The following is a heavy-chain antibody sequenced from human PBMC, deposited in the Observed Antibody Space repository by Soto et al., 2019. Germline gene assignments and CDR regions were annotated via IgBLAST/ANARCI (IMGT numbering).Heavy chain of an antibody. V-gene: IGHV4-39*01. CDR2: IFYSGST. CDR3: VIQRSGVVY. D-gene: IGHD2-15*01. Sequence: SETLSLTCNVSGGSISSSRSYWAWIRQPPGKGLEWIANIFYSGSTYYNPSLASRVTVSVDTSKNQFSLKLSAVTAADTAVYYCVIQRSGVVYWGQGTLVTVSS. CDR1: GGSISSSRSY. J-gene: IGHJ4*02.